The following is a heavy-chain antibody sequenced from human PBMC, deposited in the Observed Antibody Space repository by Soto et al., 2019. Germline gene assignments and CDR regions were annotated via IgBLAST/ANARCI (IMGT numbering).Heavy chain of an antibody. CDR1: GFPFSDYA. D-gene: IGHD3-9*01. Sequence: GSLRLSCSASGFPFSDYAMSWVRQAPGKGLEWVSAISRSGGSPYYADSVRGRFTVSRDNSKHTLYLQMNSLRAEDTAVYYCARRLDYDILTGTIDYWGQGTLVTVSS. J-gene: IGHJ4*02. CDR3: ARRLDYDILTGTIDY. CDR2: ISRSGGSP. V-gene: IGHV3-23*01.